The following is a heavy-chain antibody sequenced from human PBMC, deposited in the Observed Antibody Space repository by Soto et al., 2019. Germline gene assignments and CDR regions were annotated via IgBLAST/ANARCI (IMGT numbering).Heavy chain of an antibody. CDR2: FYPGDSDT. J-gene: IGHJ4*02. CDR3: ASGSSGYYGIFDY. CDR1: GYRFTSYW. D-gene: IGHD3-22*01. Sequence: PGESLKISCKGSGYRFTSYWIGWVRQMPGKGLEWMGIFYPGDSDTKYSPSFQGQVTISADTSISTAYVQWSSLKASDSAMYYCASGSSGYYGIFDYWGQGSLVTVSS. V-gene: IGHV5-51*01.